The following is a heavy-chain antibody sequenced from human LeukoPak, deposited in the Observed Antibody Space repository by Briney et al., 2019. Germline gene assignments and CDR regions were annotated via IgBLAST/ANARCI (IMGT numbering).Heavy chain of an antibody. CDR3: ARSFWSGYYPNSYYYGMDV. CDR2: INHSGST. Sequence: SETLSLTCAVYGGSFSGYYWSWIRQPPGKGLEWIGEINHSGSTNYNPSLKSRVTISVDTSKNQFSLKLSSVTAADTAVYYCARSFWSGYYPNSYYYGMDVWGQGTTVTVSS. J-gene: IGHJ6*02. D-gene: IGHD3-3*01. CDR1: GGSFSGYY. V-gene: IGHV4-34*01.